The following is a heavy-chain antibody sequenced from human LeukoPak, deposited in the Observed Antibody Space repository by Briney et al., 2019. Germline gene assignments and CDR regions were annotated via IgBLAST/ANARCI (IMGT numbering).Heavy chain of an antibody. CDR3: AKGRDYGDYPVCFDY. CDR2: ISGSGGST. D-gene: IGHD4-17*01. J-gene: IGHJ4*02. Sequence: GGSLRLSCAASGFTFSSYSMNWVRQAPGKGLEWVSAISGSGGSTYYADSVKGRFTISRDNSKNTLYLQMNSLRAEDTAVYYCAKGRDYGDYPVCFDYWGQGTLVTVSS. V-gene: IGHV3-23*01. CDR1: GFTFSSYS.